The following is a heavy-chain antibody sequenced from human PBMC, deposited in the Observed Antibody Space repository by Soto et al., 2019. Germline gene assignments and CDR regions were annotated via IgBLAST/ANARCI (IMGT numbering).Heavy chain of an antibody. J-gene: IGHJ3*01. CDR3: ARGAFWYTTSTTDDAFDV. CDR2: ISHSGATI. Sequence: PSETLSLSCAASGFQFSSYEMNWVRQAPGKGLEWVAHISHSGATIFYTDSVKGRFTISRDNTNNSLSLHMNSLTADDTAIYYCARGAFWYTTSTTDDAFDVWGQGTVVTVSS. CDR1: GFQFSSYE. V-gene: IGHV3-48*03. D-gene: IGHD6-6*01.